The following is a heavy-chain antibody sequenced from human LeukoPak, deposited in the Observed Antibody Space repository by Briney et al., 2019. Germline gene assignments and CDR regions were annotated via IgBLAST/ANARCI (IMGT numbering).Heavy chain of an antibody. CDR3: ATLSGDSHGYDY. J-gene: IGHJ4*02. CDR2: ILHDGSNK. D-gene: IGHD5-18*01. V-gene: IGHV3-30*04. Sequence: GGSLRLSCSASGFTFSSYAMHWVRQAPGKGLEWVAVILHDGSNKQYADSVKGRFTISRDNSKNTLYLQINSLRAEDTAVYYCATLSGDSHGYDYWGLGTLVTVSS. CDR1: GFTFSSYA.